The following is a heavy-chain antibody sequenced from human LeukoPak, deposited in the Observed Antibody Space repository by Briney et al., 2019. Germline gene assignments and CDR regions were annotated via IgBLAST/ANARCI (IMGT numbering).Heavy chain of an antibody. V-gene: IGHV3-23*01. D-gene: IGHD3-10*01. Sequence: GGSLRLSCAASGFTFSSYAMSWVRQAPGKGLEWVSAISGSGGSTYYADSVKGRFTISRDNSKNTLYLQMNSLRAEDTAVYYCAKDYYGSGSSYNFDWFDPWGQGTLVTVSS. CDR1: GFTFSSYA. J-gene: IGHJ5*02. CDR3: AKDYYGSGSSYNFDWFDP. CDR2: ISGSGGST.